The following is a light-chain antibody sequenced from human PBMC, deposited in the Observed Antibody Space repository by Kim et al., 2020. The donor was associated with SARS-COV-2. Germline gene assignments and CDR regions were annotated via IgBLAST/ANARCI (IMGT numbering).Light chain of an antibody. CDR3: MQALQSST. CDR1: QSLLHSNGYKY. J-gene: IGKJ5*01. CDR2: LGS. V-gene: IGKV2-28*01. Sequence: DIVMTQSPLSLPVTPGEPASISCRSSQSLLHSNGYKYLDWYLQKPGQSPQLLIYLGSYRASGVPDRFSGSGSGTDFTLKISRVEAEDVGDYYCMQALQSSTFGQGTRLEIK.